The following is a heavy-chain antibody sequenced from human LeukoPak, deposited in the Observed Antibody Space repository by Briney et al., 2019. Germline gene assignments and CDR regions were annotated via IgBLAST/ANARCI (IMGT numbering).Heavy chain of an antibody. CDR1: GFTFSSYG. CDR3: AKPPPYDSSGYSLGYYYMDV. CDR2: ISGSGGST. J-gene: IGHJ6*03. Sequence: PGGTLRLSCAASGFTFSSYGMSWVRQAPGKGLEWVSAISGSGGSTYYADSVKGRFTISRDNSKNTLYLQMNSLRAEDTAVYYCAKPPPYDSSGYSLGYYYMDVWGKGTTVTISS. D-gene: IGHD3-22*01. V-gene: IGHV3-23*01.